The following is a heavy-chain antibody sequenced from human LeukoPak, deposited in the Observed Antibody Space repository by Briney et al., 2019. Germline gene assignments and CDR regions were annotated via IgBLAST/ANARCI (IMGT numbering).Heavy chain of an antibody. Sequence: PSETLSLTCTVSGGSISSYYWSWIRQPAGKGLEWIGRIYTSGSTNYNPSLKSRVTMSVDTSKNQFSLKLSSVTAADTAVYYCARGAHDSIETDYYYYYMDVWGKGTTVTVSS. J-gene: IGHJ6*03. CDR3: ARGAHDSIETDYYYYYMDV. V-gene: IGHV4-4*07. CDR2: IYTSGST. D-gene: IGHD4-11*01. CDR1: GGSISSYY.